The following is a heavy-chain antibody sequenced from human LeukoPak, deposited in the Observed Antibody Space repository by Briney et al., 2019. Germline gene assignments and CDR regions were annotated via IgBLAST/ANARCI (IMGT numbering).Heavy chain of an antibody. CDR2: IYTSGST. D-gene: IGHD6-13*01. CDR3: ARGGQQLVNWFDP. J-gene: IGHJ5*02. Sequence: PSETLFLTCTVSGGSISSGSYYWSWIRQPAGEGLEWIGRIYTSGSTDYNPSLKSRVPVFVANSKNQFPLKLNSVTAADTAFYYCARGGQQLVNWFDPWGQGILVTVSS. CDR1: GGSISSGSYY. V-gene: IGHV4-61*02.